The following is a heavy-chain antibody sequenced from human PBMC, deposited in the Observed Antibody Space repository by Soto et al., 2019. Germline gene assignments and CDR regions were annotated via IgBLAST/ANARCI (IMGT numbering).Heavy chain of an antibody. J-gene: IGHJ5*01. CDR1: GATFSTTG. CDR3: ARASPVICGGGPCYRLDSSFDS. Sequence: QVQLVQSGAEVRKPGSSLRVSCKSSGATFSTTGISWVRQAPGQGLEWMGGIIPLFGTPKYARKFQGRVSITADESTNTVYMEWNSLRPDDAAVYYCARASPVICGGGPCYRLDSSFDSWGQGSLVIVSS. D-gene: IGHD2-21*01. V-gene: IGHV1-69*01. CDR2: IIPLFGTP.